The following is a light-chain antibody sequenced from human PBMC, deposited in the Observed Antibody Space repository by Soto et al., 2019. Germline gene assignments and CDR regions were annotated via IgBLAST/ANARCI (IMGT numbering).Light chain of an antibody. V-gene: IGKV1-39*02. CDR3: QHYANSPIP. CDR2: GAS. J-gene: IGKJ5*01. CDR1: QTIDRH. Sequence: DVHVRHYEYYLSASLGYTLTIIGRASQTIDRHLNWYQQKPGKAPKLLIYGASSLQSGVPSGFSGSGSGTDFTLTITSLQPQDFALYYCQHYANSPIPFAQRRRLAIK.